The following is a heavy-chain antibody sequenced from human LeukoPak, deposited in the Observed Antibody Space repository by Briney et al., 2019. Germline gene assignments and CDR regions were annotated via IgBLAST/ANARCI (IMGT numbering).Heavy chain of an antibody. CDR2: ISAYNGNT. CDR3: ARVDRYYDSSGYYYVDY. V-gene: IGHV1-18*01. Sequence: ASVKVSCKASGYTFTSYGISWVRQAPGQGLEWMGWISAYNGNTNYAQKLQGRVTITTDTSTSTAYMELRSLRSDDTAVYYCARVDRYYDSSGYYYVDYWGQGTLVTVSS. J-gene: IGHJ4*02. CDR1: GYTFTSYG. D-gene: IGHD3-22*01.